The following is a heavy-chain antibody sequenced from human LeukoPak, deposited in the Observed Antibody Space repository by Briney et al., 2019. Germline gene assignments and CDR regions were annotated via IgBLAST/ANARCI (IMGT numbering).Heavy chain of an antibody. CDR2: IYYRGST. V-gene: IGHV4-59*01. Sequence: SETLSLTCTVSGGSISSYYWSWIRQPPGKGLEWIGYIYYRGSTNYNPSLKSRVTISVDTSKNQFSLKLSSVTAADTAVYYCARDSTSWARRWFDPWGQGTLVTVSS. D-gene: IGHD2-2*01. J-gene: IGHJ5*02. CDR3: ARDSTSWARRWFDP. CDR1: GGSISSYY.